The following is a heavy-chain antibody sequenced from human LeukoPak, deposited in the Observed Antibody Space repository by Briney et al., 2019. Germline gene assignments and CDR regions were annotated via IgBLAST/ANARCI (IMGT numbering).Heavy chain of an antibody. J-gene: IGHJ4*02. CDR1: GFTFRNYW. D-gene: IGHD2-15*01. V-gene: IGHV3-7*01. CDR2: IKEDGSEK. Sequence: GGSQRLSCAASGFTFRNYWMSWVRQAPGKGLEWVANIKEDGSEKYYADSVKGRFVISRDNAKNSLYLQMDSLRVDDRAIYYCARDQEGGAGSCYFDFWGQGALVTVSS. CDR3: ARDQEGGAGSCYFDF.